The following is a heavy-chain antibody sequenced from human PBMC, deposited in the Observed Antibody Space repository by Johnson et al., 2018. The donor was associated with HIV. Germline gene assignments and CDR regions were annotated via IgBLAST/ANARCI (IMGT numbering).Heavy chain of an antibody. CDR2: IQYDGTDK. Sequence: QMLLVESGGGVVQPGRSLRLSCAASGFNFRTNGMHWVRQAPGKGLEWISFIQYDGTDKSYADPVEGRFTISRDNSKNILYLQMNSLRPEDTGLYYCAKDGGLWSYSLDVWGQGTMVSVSS. CDR3: AKDGGLWSYSLDV. D-gene: IGHD3-10*01. V-gene: IGHV3-30*02. CDR1: GFNFRTNG. J-gene: IGHJ3*01.